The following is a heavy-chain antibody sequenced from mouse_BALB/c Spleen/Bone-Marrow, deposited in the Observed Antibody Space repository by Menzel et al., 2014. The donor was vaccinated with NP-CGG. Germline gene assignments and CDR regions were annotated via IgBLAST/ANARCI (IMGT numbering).Heavy chain of an antibody. V-gene: IGHV7-3*02. CDR1: GFTSTDYY. Sequence: EVKLVESGGGLVQPGGSLILSCATSGFTSTDYYMTWVRQPPGKTLEWLGFIRNKPYGYTTEYSASVKGRFTISRDNSQSILYLQMNTLRLDDSATYYCARDMGLLRFDYWGQGTTLTVSS. D-gene: IGHD2-3*01. J-gene: IGHJ2*01. CDR2: IRNKPYGYTT. CDR3: ARDMGLLRFDY.